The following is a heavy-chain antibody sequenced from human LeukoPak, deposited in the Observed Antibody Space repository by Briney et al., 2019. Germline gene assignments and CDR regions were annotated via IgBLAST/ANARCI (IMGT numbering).Heavy chain of an antibody. CDR1: SGSMSNYY. CDR3: ARGHNWNDYFDP. CDR2: IHSTGST. V-gene: IGHV4-4*07. D-gene: IGHD1-20*01. J-gene: IGHJ5*02. Sequence: PSETLSLTCTVSSGSMSNYYWTWIRQPAGKGLEWVGRIHSTGSTTYNPSLKSRVSLSLDTSKNQFSLKVTSVTAADTAVYYCARGHNWNDYFDPWGHGTLVTVSS.